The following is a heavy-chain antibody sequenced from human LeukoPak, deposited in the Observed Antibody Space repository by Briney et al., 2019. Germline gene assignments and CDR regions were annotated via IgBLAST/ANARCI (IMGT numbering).Heavy chain of an antibody. J-gene: IGHJ4*02. D-gene: IGHD3-9*01. CDR3: AKRYFDWLSAFDH. CDR2: ITGSGDRT. CDR1: GFTFSSYE. V-gene: IGHV3-23*01. Sequence: QTGGSLRLSCAASGFTFSSYEMNWVRQAPGKGLEWVSTITGSGDRTYYGDSVKGPFSISRDNSKNTLYLQMNSLRAEDTAVYYCAKRYFDWLSAFDHWGQGALVTVSS.